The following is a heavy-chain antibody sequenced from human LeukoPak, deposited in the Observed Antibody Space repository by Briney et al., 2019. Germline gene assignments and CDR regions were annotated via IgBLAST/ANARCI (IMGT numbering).Heavy chain of an antibody. CDR2: ISYDGSNK. CDR3: ARDLYLRYYDSSGYSDAFDI. J-gene: IGHJ3*02. CDR1: GFTFSSYG. D-gene: IGHD3-22*01. V-gene: IGHV3-30*19. Sequence: GGSLRLSCAASGFTFSSYGMHWVRQAPGKGLEWVAVISYDGSNKYYADSVKGRFTISRDNSKNTLYLQMNSLRAEDTAVYYCARDLYLRYYDSSGYSDAFDIWGQGTMVTVSS.